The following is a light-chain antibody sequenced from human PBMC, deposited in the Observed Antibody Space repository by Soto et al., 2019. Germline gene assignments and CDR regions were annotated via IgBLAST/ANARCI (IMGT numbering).Light chain of an antibody. J-gene: IGLJ2*01. V-gene: IGLV2-23*01. Sequence: QSVLTQPASVSGSPGQSITIPCTGTSSDVGSYNFVSWYQHHPGRAPKLMIYEGSKRPSGVSNRFSGSKSGNTASLTISGLQAEDGADYYCCASAGDTAYVVFGGGTKVTVL. CDR2: EGS. CDR1: SSDVGSYNF. CDR3: CASAGDTAYVV.